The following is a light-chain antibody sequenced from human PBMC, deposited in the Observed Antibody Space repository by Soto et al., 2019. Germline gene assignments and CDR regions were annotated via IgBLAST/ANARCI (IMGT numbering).Light chain of an antibody. V-gene: IGLV1-44*01. Sequence: VLTHAPSPSGTPGQRVTISCSGSSSNIGRSSVNWYQHLPGTAPKLLIYSNDRRPSGVPERFSGSKSGTSASLAISGLQSEDEADYYCSAWDDSLNGLYVFGTESKVTV. CDR3: SAWDDSLNGLYV. J-gene: IGLJ1*01. CDR2: SND. CDR1: SSNIGRSS.